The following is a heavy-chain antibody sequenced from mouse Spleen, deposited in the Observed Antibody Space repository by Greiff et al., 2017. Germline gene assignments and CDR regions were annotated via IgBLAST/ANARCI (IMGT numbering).Heavy chain of an antibody. CDR2: ISSGGSYT. CDR1: GFTFSSYG. Sequence: EVKLVESGGDLVKPGGSLKLSCAASGFTFSSYGMSWVRQTPDKRLEWVATISSGGSYTYYPDSVKGRFTISRDNAKNTLYLQMSSLKSEDTAMYYCERQNYDYDADYWGQGTTLTVSS. V-gene: IGHV5-6*02. J-gene: IGHJ2*01. D-gene: IGHD2-4*01. CDR3: ERQNYDYDADY.